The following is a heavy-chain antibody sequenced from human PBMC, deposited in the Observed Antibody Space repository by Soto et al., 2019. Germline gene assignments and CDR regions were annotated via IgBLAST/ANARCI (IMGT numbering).Heavy chain of an antibody. J-gene: IGHJ4*02. CDR2: ISSSSSTI. V-gene: IGHV3-48*02. CDR1: GFTFSSYS. CDR3: ARGMYYYDSSGWAY. D-gene: IGHD3-22*01. Sequence: PGGSLRLSCAASGFTFSSYSMNWVRQAPGKGLEWVSYISSSSSTIYYADSVKGRFTISRDNAKNSLYLQMNSLRDEDTAVYYCARGMYYYDSSGWAYWVQGTLVIVSS.